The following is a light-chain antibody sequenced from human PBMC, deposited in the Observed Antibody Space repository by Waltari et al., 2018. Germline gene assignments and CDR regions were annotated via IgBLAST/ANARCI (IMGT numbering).Light chain of an antibody. Sequence: QSALTQPASVSGSPGQSITISCTGTCSAVGDYNYVSWYQQHPGKAPKLMIYDVSNRPSGVSNRFSGSKSGNTASLTISGLQAEDEADYYCSSYIGSSTLELFGGGTSLTVL. CDR3: SSYIGSSTLEL. J-gene: IGLJ2*01. CDR2: DVS. V-gene: IGLV2-14*03. CDR1: CSAVGDYNY.